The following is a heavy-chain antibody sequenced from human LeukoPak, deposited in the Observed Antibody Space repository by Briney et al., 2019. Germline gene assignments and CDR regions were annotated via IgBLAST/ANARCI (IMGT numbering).Heavy chain of an antibody. D-gene: IGHD2-15*01. J-gene: IGHJ5*02. V-gene: IGHV3-7*01. CDR3: ARGTDISPNWFDP. Sequence: GGSLRLSCAASGFTFTTYGFHWVRQAPGKGLEWVANMKHDGSAKYYGDSVKGRFTISRDSAKNSVYLQMDSLRAEDTAMYYCARGTDISPNWFDPWGQGTLVTVSS. CDR1: GFTFTTYG. CDR2: MKHDGSAK.